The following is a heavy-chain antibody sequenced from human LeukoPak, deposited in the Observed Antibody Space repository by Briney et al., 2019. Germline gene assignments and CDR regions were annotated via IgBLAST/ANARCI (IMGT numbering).Heavy chain of an antibody. J-gene: IGHJ3*02. D-gene: IGHD6-13*01. CDR1: GASIDSYY. V-gene: IGHV4-59*08. Sequence: PSETLSLTCTVSGASIDSYYWSWIRQPPGEGLEWIGYTHNNGDSNYNPSLKSRLTISVDTSKNEVSLVLTSVTAADTALYYCARQPGGTAAFDIWAQGTMVTVSA. CDR3: ARQPGGTAAFDI. CDR2: THNNGDS.